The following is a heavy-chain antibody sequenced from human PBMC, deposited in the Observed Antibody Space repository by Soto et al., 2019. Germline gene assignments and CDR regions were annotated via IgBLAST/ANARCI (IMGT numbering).Heavy chain of an antibody. D-gene: IGHD2-2*02. CDR3: AKLWSDIVVVPAAIDYGMDV. Sequence: EVQLLESGGGLVQPGGSLRLSCAASGFTFSSYAMSWVRQAPGKGLEWVSAISGSGGSTYYADSVKGRFTISRDNSKNTLYLQMNSLRAEDTAVYYCAKLWSDIVVVPAAIDYGMDVWGQGTTVTVSS. CDR2: ISGSGGST. V-gene: IGHV3-23*01. J-gene: IGHJ6*02. CDR1: GFTFSSYA.